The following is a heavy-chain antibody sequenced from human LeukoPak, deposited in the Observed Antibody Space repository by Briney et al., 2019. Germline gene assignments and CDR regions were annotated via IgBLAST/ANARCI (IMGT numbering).Heavy chain of an antibody. CDR3: ARVAVAHGLDY. Sequence: SETLSLTCAVYGGSFSGYYWSWIRQPPGKGLEWIGEINHSGSTNYNPSLKSRVTISVDTSENQFSLKLSSVTAADTAVYYCARVAVAHGLDYWGQGTLVTVSS. D-gene: IGHD6-19*01. CDR2: INHSGST. CDR1: GGSFSGYY. V-gene: IGHV4-34*01. J-gene: IGHJ4*02.